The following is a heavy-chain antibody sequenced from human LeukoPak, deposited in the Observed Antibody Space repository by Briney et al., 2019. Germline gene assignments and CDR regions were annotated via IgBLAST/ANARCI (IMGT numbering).Heavy chain of an antibody. CDR1: GFIFSNYG. CDR2: IWYDGSKK. J-gene: IGHJ4*02. V-gene: IGHV3-33*01. Sequence: GGSLRLSCAASGFIFSNYGMHWVRQAPGKGLEWVAVIWYDGSKKYYADSVKGRFTISRDDSKNTLYLQMNSLRAEDTAVYYCTRDVGFCSGGRCFPSGPADYWGQGTLVTVSS. D-gene: IGHD2-15*01. CDR3: TRDVGFCSGGRCFPSGPADY.